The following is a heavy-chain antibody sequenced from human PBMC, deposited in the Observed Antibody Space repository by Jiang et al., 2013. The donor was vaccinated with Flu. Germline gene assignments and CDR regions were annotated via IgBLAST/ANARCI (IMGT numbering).Heavy chain of an antibody. J-gene: IGHJ6*02. Sequence: QSGAEVKKPGAAVKVSCKASGYTFTSYGINWVRQAPGQGLEWLGRISANKGNTKYARRIQGRVTMTTETSTTTAYMELKSLRSDDTAIYYCVRDDSAYYYDLGDYSYGMDVVGTKGP. CDR3: VRDDSAYYYDLGDYSYGMDV. V-gene: IGHV1-18*04. CDR1: GYTFTSYG. CDR2: ISANKGNT. D-gene: IGHD3-22*01.